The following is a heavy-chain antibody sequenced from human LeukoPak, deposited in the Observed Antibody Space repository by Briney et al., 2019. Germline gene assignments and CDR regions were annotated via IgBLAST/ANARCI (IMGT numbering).Heavy chain of an antibody. CDR1: GFIFSDYG. J-gene: IGHJ3*02. Sequence: GGSLRLSCAASGFIFSDYGMHWVRQAPGKGLEWVSAISGSGGSTYYADSVKGRFTISRDNSKNTLYLQMNSLRAEDTAVYYCARGVSISSSWYNDIWGQGTMVTVS. D-gene: IGHD6-13*01. CDR3: ARGVSISSSWYNDI. V-gene: IGHV3-23*01. CDR2: ISGSGGST.